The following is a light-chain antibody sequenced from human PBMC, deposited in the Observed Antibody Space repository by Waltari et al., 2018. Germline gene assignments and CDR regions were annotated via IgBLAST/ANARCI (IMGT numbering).Light chain of an antibody. J-gene: IGLJ1*01. Sequence: QSVLTQPPSVSGAPGQRGTISCTGCSSNLGANHDVHWYQQVPGTAPKLLIYGNTNRPSGVPDRFSASKSGTSASLAITGLQADDEADYYCQSYDSSLSRYVFGSGTEVTVL. CDR1: SSNLGANHD. CDR2: GNT. V-gene: IGLV1-40*01. CDR3: QSYDSSLSRYV.